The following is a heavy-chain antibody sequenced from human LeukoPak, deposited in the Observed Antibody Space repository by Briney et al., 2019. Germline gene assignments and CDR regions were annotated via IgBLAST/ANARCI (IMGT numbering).Heavy chain of an antibody. D-gene: IGHD3-22*01. J-gene: IGHJ3*02. V-gene: IGHV3-15*01. CDR1: GFIFGDYA. CDR2: IKSKTDGGTT. CDR3: TTTAIVGYYDRDDAFDI. Sequence: PGGSLRLSCTASGFIFGDYAMNWVRQAPGKGLEWVGRIKSKTDGGTTDYAAPVKGRFTISRDDSKNTLYLQMNSLKTEDTAVYYCTTTAIVGYYDRDDAFDIWGQGTMVTVSS.